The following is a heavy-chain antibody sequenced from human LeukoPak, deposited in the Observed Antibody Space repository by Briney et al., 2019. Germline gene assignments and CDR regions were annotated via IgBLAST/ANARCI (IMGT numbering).Heavy chain of an antibody. CDR3: ARHVKHYDSSGDFSEPIDY. J-gene: IGHJ4*02. V-gene: IGHV5-51*01. CDR1: RSLFSNYW. CDR2: IYPGDPDT. Sequence: GETLQISCQGTRSLFSNYWICCVRPVPGKSLEWMGIIYPGDPDTNYSPSFQGQVTISPDKSISTDYLKWSSLKASDTAMYYCARHVKHYDSSGDFSEPIDYWGQGTLVTVSS. D-gene: IGHD3-22*01.